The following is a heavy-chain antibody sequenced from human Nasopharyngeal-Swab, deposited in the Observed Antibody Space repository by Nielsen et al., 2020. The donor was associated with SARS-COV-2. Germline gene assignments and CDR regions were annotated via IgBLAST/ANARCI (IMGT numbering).Heavy chain of an antibody. V-gene: IGHV4-61*02. CDR3: ARVGYYDSSGYPGAFDI. CDR2: IYTSGST. CDR1: GGSISSGSYY. D-gene: IGHD3-22*01. J-gene: IGHJ3*02. Sequence: SETLSLTCTVSGGSISSGSYYWSWIRQPAGKGLEWIGRIYTSGSTNYNPSLKSRVTISVDTSKNQFSLKLSSVTAADTAVYYCARVGYYDSSGYPGAFDIWGQGTTVTVPS.